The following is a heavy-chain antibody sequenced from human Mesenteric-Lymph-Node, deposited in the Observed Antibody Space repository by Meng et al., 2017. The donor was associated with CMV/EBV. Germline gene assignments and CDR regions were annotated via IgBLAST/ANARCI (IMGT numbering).Heavy chain of an antibody. D-gene: IGHD1-26*01. Sequence: GESLKISCAASGLIFSNYAMTWVRQASGKGLEWVGRIRSKANNHATAYIESVKGRFTISRDDSKDTVYLQMNSLTTEDTAVYFCTTDMVGVGATITRYYYFYGMDVWGQGTTVTVSS. J-gene: IGHJ6*02. CDR1: GLIFSNYA. V-gene: IGHV3-73*01. CDR2: IRSKANNHAT. CDR3: TTDMVGVGATITRYYYFYGMDV.